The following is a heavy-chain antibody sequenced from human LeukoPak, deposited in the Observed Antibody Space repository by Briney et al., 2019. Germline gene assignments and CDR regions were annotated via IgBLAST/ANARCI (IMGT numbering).Heavy chain of an antibody. CDR1: GGSISSYY. CDR3: ARLRLSGGSFSVGWFDP. CDR2: IYYSGST. D-gene: IGHD1-26*01. V-gene: IGHV4-59*08. Sequence: SETLSLTCTVSGGSISSYYWSWIRQPPGKGLEWIGYIYYSGSTNYNPSLKSRVTISVDTSKNQFSLKLSSVTAADTAVYFCARLRLSGGSFSVGWFDPWGQGIQVTVSS. J-gene: IGHJ5*02.